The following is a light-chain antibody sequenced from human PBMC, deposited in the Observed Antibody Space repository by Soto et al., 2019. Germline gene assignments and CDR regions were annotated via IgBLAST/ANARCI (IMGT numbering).Light chain of an antibody. J-gene: IGKJ1*01. CDR1: ENVRTF. CDR2: GAS. Sequence: EVVLTQSPATLSLSPGERATLSCRASENVRTFVDWYQQKPGQAPRLLIYGASNRATGIPARFSGSGSVTDFTLTISNLDPEDFAVYYFQQHSHWPPWTFGQGTRVEIQ. CDR3: QQHSHWPPWT. V-gene: IGKV3-11*01.